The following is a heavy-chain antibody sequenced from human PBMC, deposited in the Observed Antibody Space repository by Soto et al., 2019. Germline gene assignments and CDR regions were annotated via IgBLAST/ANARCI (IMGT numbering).Heavy chain of an antibody. J-gene: IGHJ1*01. CDR3: AKDFDLGELSSAIEYFQH. Sequence: PGGSLRLSCAASGFTFSSYGMHWVRQAPGKGLEWVAVISYDGSNKYYADSVKGRFTISRDNSKNTLYLQMNSLRAEDTAVYYCAKDFDLGELSSAIEYFQHRGQGTLVTVSS. D-gene: IGHD3-16*02. CDR1: GFTFSSYG. V-gene: IGHV3-30*18. CDR2: ISYDGSNK.